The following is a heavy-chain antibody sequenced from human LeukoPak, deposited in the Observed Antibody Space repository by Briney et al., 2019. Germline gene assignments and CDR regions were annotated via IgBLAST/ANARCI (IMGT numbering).Heavy chain of an antibody. V-gene: IGHV3-48*03. CDR2: ISSSGSTI. D-gene: IGHD2-21*01. J-gene: IGHJ4*02. CDR1: GFTFSSYE. CDR3: VRDSIVGFFDY. Sequence: GGSLRLSCAASGFTFSSYEMNWVRQAPGKGLEWVSYISSSGSTIYYADSVKGRFTISRDNSKNTLYLQMKSLRAEDTAMYYCVRDSIVGFFDYWGQGTLVTVSS.